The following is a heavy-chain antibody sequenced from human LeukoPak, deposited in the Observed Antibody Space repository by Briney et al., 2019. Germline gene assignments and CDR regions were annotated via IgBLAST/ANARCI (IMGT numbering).Heavy chain of an antibody. Sequence: SETLSLTCAVSGGSISSGGYSWSWIRQPPGKGLEWIGYIYHSGSTYYNPSLKSRVTISVDRSKNQFSLKLSSVTAADTAVYYCARGLNVLLWFGEGPWFDPWGQGTLVTVSS. CDR2: IYHSGST. J-gene: IGHJ5*02. D-gene: IGHD3-10*01. V-gene: IGHV4-30-2*01. CDR3: ARGLNVLLWFGEGPWFDP. CDR1: GGSISSGGYS.